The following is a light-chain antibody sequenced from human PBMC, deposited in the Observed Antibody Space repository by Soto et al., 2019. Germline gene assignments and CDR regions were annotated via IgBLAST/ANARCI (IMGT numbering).Light chain of an antibody. Sequence: QSVLTQPASVSGSPGQSITISCTGTSSDVGGYDYVCWYQQYPGKAPKLMIYAVTNRPSGVSNRFSGSKSSNTASLSISGLQAEDEADYYCSSYTSTGTVVFGGGTKVTVL. CDR1: SSDVGGYDY. CDR2: AVT. J-gene: IGLJ2*01. CDR3: SSYTSTGTVV. V-gene: IGLV2-14*01.